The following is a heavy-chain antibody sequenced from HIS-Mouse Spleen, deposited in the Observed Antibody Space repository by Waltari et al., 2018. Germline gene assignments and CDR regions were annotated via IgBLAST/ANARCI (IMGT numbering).Heavy chain of an antibody. CDR2: IYYSGST. Sequence: QLQLQESGPGLVKPSETLSLTRTVSGGSISSSSYYWGWFRQPPGTGLEWIGSIYYSGSTHYNPSLKSRVTISVDTSKNQFSLKLSSVTAADTAVYYCARKRTASGWFDPWGQGTLVTVSS. D-gene: IGHD2-21*02. CDR1: GGSISSSSYY. J-gene: IGHJ5*02. CDR3: ARKRTASGWFDP. V-gene: IGHV4-39*01.